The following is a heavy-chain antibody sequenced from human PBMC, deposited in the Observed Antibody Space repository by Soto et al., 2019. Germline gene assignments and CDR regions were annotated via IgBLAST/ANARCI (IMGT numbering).Heavy chain of an antibody. J-gene: IGHJ6*02. CDR2: IYYSGGT. V-gene: IGHV4-39*01. CDR1: GGSISSSSYY. CDR3: ARRGTPYYYYGMDV. D-gene: IGHD1-1*01. Sequence: QLQLQESGPGLVKPSETLSLTCTVSGGSISSSSYYWGWIRQPPGKGLEWIGSIYYSGGTYYNPSLKSRVTISVDTSKNQFSLKLSSETAADTAVYYCARRGTPYYYYGMDVWGQGTTVTVSS.